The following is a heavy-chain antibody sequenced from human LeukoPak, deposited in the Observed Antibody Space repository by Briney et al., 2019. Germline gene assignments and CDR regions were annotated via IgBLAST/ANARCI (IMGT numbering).Heavy chain of an antibody. CDR2: ISWNSGSI. D-gene: IGHD5-24*01. Sequence: GGSLRLSCAASGFTFDDYAMHWVRQAPGKGLEWVSGISWNSGSIGYADSVKGRFTISRDNAKTSLYLQMNSLRAEDTALYYCARRAYGYNSDYWGQGTLVTVSS. V-gene: IGHV3-9*01. CDR1: GFTFDDYA. J-gene: IGHJ4*02. CDR3: ARRAYGYNSDY.